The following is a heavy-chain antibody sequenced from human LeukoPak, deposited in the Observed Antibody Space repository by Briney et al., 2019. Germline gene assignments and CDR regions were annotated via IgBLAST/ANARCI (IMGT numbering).Heavy chain of an antibody. CDR2: IKQDGSEQ. D-gene: IGHD2-2*01. J-gene: IGHJ4*02. CDR1: GFTFSSHW. Sequence: GGSLRLSCAASGFTFSSHWMTWARQAPGKGLEWVANIKQDGSEQYVDSVKGRFTISRDNAKNSLYLQMNSLRAEDTAMYYCARSGPYHLPPRPIDYWGQGTLVTVSS. V-gene: IGHV3-7*01. CDR3: ARSGPYHLPPRPIDY.